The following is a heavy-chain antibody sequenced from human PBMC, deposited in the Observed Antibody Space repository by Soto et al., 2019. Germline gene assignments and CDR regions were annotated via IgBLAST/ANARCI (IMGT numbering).Heavy chain of an antibody. J-gene: IGHJ4*02. D-gene: IGHD1-20*01. V-gene: IGHV3-23*01. CDR2: ISGSGGST. CDR3: GKYGYDRNDYFDY. CDR1: GFTFSSYA. Sequence: GGSLRLSCAASGFTFSSYAMRWVRQAPGKGLEWVSAISGSGGSTYYADSVKGRFTISRDNSKNTLYLQMNSLRAEDKSGANGGKYGYDRNDYFDYWGQGTLVTVSS.